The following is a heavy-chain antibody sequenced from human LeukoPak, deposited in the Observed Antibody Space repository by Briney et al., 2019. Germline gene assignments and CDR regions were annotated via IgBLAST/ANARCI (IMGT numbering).Heavy chain of an antibody. CDR2: IYYSGST. D-gene: IGHD2/OR15-2a*01. J-gene: IGHJ4*02. V-gene: IGHV4-59*01. CDR3: ARDRSPISMARWGVFDY. Sequence: SETLSLTCTVSSGSIGTYYWSWIRQPPGRGLEGIGYIYYSGSTNYNPSLKSRVTISVDTSKNKFSLKLNSVTAADTAVYYCARDRSPISMARWGVFDYWGQGILVTVSS. CDR1: SGSIGTYY.